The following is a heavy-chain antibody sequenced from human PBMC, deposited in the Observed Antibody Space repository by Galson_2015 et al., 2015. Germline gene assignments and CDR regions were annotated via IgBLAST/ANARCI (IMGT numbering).Heavy chain of an antibody. CDR3: ARNGDYALDS. Sequence: YNPSLRGRATISVDTSQNHLSLSLTSVTAADTALYYCARNGDYALDSWGQGTLVTVSS. V-gene: IGHV4-28*01. J-gene: IGHJ4*02. D-gene: IGHD4-17*01.